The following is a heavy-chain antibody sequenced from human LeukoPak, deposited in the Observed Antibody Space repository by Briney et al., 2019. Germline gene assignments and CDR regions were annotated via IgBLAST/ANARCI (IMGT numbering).Heavy chain of an antibody. J-gene: IGHJ3*02. Sequence: PSQTLSLTCAVSGGSISSGGYSWSWIRQPPGKGLEWIGYIYHGGSTYYNPSLKSRVTISVDRSKNQFSLKLSSVTAADTAVYYCARGGYYYEDAFDIWGQGTMVTVSS. D-gene: IGHD3-22*01. CDR2: IYHGGST. CDR1: GGSISSGGYS. CDR3: ARGGYYYEDAFDI. V-gene: IGHV4-30-2*01.